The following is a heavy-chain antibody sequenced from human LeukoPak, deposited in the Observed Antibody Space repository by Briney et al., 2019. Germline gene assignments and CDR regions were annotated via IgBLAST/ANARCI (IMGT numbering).Heavy chain of an antibody. J-gene: IGHJ3*02. V-gene: IGHV3-7*05. CDR1: GFTFSSYW. D-gene: IGHD2-8*01. CDR3: ARRAYGAFDI. CDR2: IKQDGSEK. Sequence: GGSLRLSCSASGFTFSSYWMTWVRQAPGKGQGWKANIKQDGSEKYYVDSLNGRFSVSSDNAQKSLDLQTNSLRAERASLYDCARRAYGAFDIWGQGTMVTVSS.